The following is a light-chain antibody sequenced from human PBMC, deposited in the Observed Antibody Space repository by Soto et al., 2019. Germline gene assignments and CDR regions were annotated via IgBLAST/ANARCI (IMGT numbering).Light chain of an antibody. CDR1: SSNIGSNT. CDR2: SSN. J-gene: IGLJ2*01. CDR3: AAWDDSLNGPL. V-gene: IGLV1-44*01. Sequence: QSVLTQPPSASGTPGQMVTISCSGSSSNIGSNTVNWYQQLPGTAPKLLIYSSNQRPSGVPDRFSGSKSGTSASLAISGLQSEDEADYYCAAWDDSLNGPLFGGGTQLTVL.